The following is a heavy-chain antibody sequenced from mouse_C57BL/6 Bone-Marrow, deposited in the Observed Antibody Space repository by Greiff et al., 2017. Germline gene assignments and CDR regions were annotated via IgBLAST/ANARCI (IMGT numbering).Heavy chain of an antibody. Sequence: EVQVVESGGGLVQPGGSLKLSCAASGFTFSDYYMYWVRQTPEKRLEWVAYISNGGGSTYYPDTVKGRFTISRDNAKNTLYLQMSRLKSEDTAMYYCARDGNFSMDYWGQGTSVTVSS. CDR1: GFTFSDYY. J-gene: IGHJ4*01. CDR3: ARDGNFSMDY. CDR2: ISNGGGST. D-gene: IGHD2-1*01. V-gene: IGHV5-12*01.